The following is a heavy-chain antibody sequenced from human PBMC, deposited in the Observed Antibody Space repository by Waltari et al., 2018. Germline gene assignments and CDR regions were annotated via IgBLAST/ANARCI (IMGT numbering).Heavy chain of an antibody. CDR3: ARRGSSWLPFDY. J-gene: IGHJ4*02. Sequence: QLQLQESGPGLVKPSETLSLTCTVSGGSISSSSYYWGWIRQPPGKGLEWIGSIHYSGSTNYNPSLKRRVTISVDTSKNQFSLKLSSVTAADTAVYYCARRGSSWLPFDYWGQGTLVTVSS. CDR1: GGSISSSSYY. V-gene: IGHV4-39*01. D-gene: IGHD6-13*01. CDR2: IHYSGST.